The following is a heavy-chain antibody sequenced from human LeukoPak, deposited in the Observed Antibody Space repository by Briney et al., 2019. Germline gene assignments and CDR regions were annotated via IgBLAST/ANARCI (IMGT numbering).Heavy chain of an antibody. Sequence: ASVKVSCKASGYTLTNYALNWVRQAPGQGLEWMGWINTNTGDPTYTQGFTGRFVFSLDTSVNAAYLQISSLKAEDTAIYYCARVQGYCSTTSCYPHYWGQGTLVTVSS. V-gene: IGHV7-4-1*02. CDR3: ARVQGYCSTTSCYPHY. J-gene: IGHJ4*02. CDR1: GYTLTNYA. D-gene: IGHD2-2*01. CDR2: INTNTGDP.